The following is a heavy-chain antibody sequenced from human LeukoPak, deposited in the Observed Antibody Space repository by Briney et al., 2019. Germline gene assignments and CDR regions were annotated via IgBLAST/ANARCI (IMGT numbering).Heavy chain of an antibody. CDR1: GFTFSSYS. CDR2: ISSSSSYI. J-gene: IGHJ4*02. D-gene: IGHD6-13*01. CDR3: ASGAAAGIFGY. Sequence: GRSLRLFCAASGFTFSSYSMNWVRQAPGKGLEWVSSISSSSSYIYYADSVKGRFTISRDNAKNSLYLQMNSLRAEDTAVYYCASGAAAGIFGYWGQGTLVTVSS. V-gene: IGHV3-21*01.